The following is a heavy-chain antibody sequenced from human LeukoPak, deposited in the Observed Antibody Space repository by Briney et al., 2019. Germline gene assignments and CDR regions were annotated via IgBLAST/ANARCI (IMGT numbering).Heavy chain of an antibody. CDR3: ARVYKQQLVHDAFDI. J-gene: IGHJ3*02. CDR1: GYTLTELS. CDR2: IIPIFGTA. V-gene: IGHV1-69*13. D-gene: IGHD6-13*01. Sequence: SVKVSCKVSGYTLTELSVHWVRQAPGQGLEWMGGIIPIFGTANYAQKFQGRVTITADESTSTAYMELSSLRSEDTAVYYCARVYKQQLVHDAFDIWGQGTMVTVSS.